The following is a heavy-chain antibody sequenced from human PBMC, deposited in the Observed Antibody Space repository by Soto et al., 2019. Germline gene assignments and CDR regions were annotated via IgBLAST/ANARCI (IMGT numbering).Heavy chain of an antibody. J-gene: IGHJ4*02. Sequence: VKVSCKASGYTFTNYGISWVRQAPGQGLEWMGWISAYNGNTNYAQNLQGRVTMTTDTSTSTAYMELRSLRSDDTAVYYCARVDVVRSLEWVIWGQGILVTVSS. D-gene: IGHD3-3*01. CDR1: GYTFTNYG. CDR3: ARVDVVRSLEWVI. CDR2: ISAYNGNT. V-gene: IGHV1-18*04.